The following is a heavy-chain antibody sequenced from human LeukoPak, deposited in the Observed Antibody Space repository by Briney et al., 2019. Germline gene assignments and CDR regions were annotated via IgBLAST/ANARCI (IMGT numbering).Heavy chain of an antibody. CDR2: ISSGGSTI. D-gene: IGHD6-13*01. CDR3: ARRSAAGRCFVY. V-gene: IGHV3-11*01. J-gene: IGHJ4*02. Sequence: PGGSLRLSCAVSGFTFSDYYMSWIRQAPGKGLEWVSYISSGGSTIAHADSVKGRFTISRDNAENSLYLQMNSLRAEDTAVYYCARRSAAGRCFVYWGQGTLVTDSS. CDR1: GFTFSDYY.